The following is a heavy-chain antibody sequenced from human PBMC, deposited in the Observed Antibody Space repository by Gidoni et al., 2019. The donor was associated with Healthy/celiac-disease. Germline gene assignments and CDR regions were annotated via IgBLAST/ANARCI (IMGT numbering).Heavy chain of an antibody. CDR1: GFTFDDYA. Sequence: EVQLVESGGGLVQPGRYLRLSCAASGFTFDDYAMPWVRQAPGTGLEWVSGISWNSGSIGYADSVKGRFTISRDNAKNSLYLQMNSLRAEDTALYYCAKDAGSYYEQGSDYWGQGTLVTVSS. D-gene: IGHD1-26*01. J-gene: IGHJ4*02. CDR2: ISWNSGSI. V-gene: IGHV3-9*01. CDR3: AKDAGSYYEQGSDY.